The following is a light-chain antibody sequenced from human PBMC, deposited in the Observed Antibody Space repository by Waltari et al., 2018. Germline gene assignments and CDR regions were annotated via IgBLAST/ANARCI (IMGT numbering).Light chain of an antibody. CDR1: LSVFYSSNNKNY. CDR2: WAS. CDR3: QQYYSTPPA. V-gene: IGKV4-1*01. Sequence: DIVMTQSPDSLAVSLGERATINCKSSLSVFYSSNNKNYLAWYQQKPGRPPKLLIYWASTRESGVPDRFSGSGSGTDFTLTISSLQAEDVAVYYCQQYYSTPPAFGGGTKVGIK. J-gene: IGKJ4*01.